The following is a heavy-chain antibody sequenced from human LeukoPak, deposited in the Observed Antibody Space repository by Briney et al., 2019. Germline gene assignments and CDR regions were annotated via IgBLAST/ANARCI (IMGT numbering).Heavy chain of an antibody. D-gene: IGHD5-12*01. CDR1: GFAFNRFA. J-gene: IGHJ4*02. Sequence: GGSLTLSCAGTGFAFNRFAIDRVRQAPRKGLEWVSVIFGSGDSTYYADSVKGRFTISRDKSKNTLYLQMHSLRAEDTAVYYCAKDQKPDSGYDIDYWGQGTLVTVSS. CDR2: IFGSGDST. V-gene: IGHV3-23*01. CDR3: AKDQKPDSGYDIDY.